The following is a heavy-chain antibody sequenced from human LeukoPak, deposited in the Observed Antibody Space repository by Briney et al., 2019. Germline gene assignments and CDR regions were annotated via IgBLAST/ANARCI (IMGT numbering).Heavy chain of an antibody. J-gene: IGHJ4*02. D-gene: IGHD3-16*01. CDR2: ISSSSSYI. Sequence: GGSLRLSCAASGFTFSSYSMNWVRQAPGKGLEWVSSISSSSSYIYYADSVKGRFTISRDNAKNSLYLQMNSLRAEDTAVYYCARARGDDGYYFDYWGQGTLVTVSS. CDR1: GFTFSSYS. CDR3: ARARGDDGYYFDY. V-gene: IGHV3-21*01.